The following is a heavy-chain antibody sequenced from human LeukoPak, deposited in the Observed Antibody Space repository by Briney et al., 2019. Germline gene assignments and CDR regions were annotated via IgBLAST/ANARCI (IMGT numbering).Heavy chain of an antibody. D-gene: IGHD2-2*01. CDR2: IYYSGST. V-gene: IGHV4-31*03. CDR3: ARSGGGYVVVVPAAPGHWFDP. Sequence: SQTLSLTCTVSGGSISSGDYYWSWIRQHPGKGLEWIGYIYYSGSTYYNPSLKSRVTISVDTSKNQFSLKLSSVTAADTAVYYCARSGGGYVVVVPAAPGHWFDPWGQGTLVTVSS. CDR1: GGSISSGDYY. J-gene: IGHJ5*02.